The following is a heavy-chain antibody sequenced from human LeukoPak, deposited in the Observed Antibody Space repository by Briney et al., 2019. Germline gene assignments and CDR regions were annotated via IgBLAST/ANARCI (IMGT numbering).Heavy chain of an antibody. CDR3: ARGLQYNDAFDI. D-gene: IGHD1-1*01. V-gene: IGHV3-21*01. CDR1: GFTFSNFN. CDR2: ISIGSTHI. J-gene: IGHJ3*02. Sequence: PGGSLRLSCAASGFTFSNFNMNWVRQAPGKGLEWVSTISIGSTHILYADSVKGRFTISRDNAKNSLYLQMNSLRVEDTAVYYCARGLQYNDAFDIWGQGTMVTVSS.